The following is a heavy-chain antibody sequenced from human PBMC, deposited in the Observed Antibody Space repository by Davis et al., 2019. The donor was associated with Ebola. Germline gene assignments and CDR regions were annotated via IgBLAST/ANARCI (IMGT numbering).Heavy chain of an antibody. CDR3: ARSGLSFGVVKYHYGMDV. Sequence: GGSLRLSCSASGFIFSTYVMSWVRLAPGKGLEWVSAISGSGGVTYYADSVKGRFTISRDNSKKTMYLQMNSLRAEDTAVYYCARSGLSFGVVKYHYGMDVWGKGTTVTVSS. V-gene: IGHV3-23*01. CDR1: GFIFSTYV. CDR2: ISGSGGVT. D-gene: IGHD3-3*01. J-gene: IGHJ6*04.